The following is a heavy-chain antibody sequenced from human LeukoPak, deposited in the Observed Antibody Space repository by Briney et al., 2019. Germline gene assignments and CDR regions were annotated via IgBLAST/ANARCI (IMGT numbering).Heavy chain of an antibody. V-gene: IGHV4-59*01. D-gene: IGHD6-13*01. J-gene: IGHJ5*02. CDR2: IHYSGNT. CDR1: GGSISGFY. Sequence: PSETLSLTCTVSGGSISGFYWSWIRQPPGKGLEWIGYIHYSGNTNYNPSLKSRVTISVDTSKNQFSLNLNSVAAADTAVYYCARGMAAAGDRDWFDPWGQGALLTVSS. CDR3: ARGMAAAGDRDWFDP.